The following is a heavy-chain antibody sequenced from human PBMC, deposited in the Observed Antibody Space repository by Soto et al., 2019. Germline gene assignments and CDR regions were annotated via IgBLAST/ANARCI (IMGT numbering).Heavy chain of an antibody. V-gene: IGHV4-31*03. CDR3: ARESYSSSPRTYYYYYYMDV. CDR2: IYYSGST. CDR1: GGSISSGGYY. J-gene: IGHJ6*03. D-gene: IGHD6-6*01. Sequence: SETLSLTCTVSGGSISSGGYYWSWIRQHPGKGLEWIGYIYYSGSTYYNPSLKSRVTISVDTSKNQFSLKLSSVTAADTAVYYCARESYSSSPRTYYYYYYMDVWGKGTTVTVSS.